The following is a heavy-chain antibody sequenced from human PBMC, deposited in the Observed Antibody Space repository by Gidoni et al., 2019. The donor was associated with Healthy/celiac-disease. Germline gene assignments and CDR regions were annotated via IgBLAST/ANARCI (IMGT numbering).Heavy chain of an antibody. J-gene: IGHJ6*02. D-gene: IGHD2-15*01. CDR2: IIPIFGTA. V-gene: IGHV1-69*01. Sequence: QVQLVQSGAEVKKPGSSVKVSCKASGGTFSSYAISWVRQAPGQGLEWMGGIIPIFGTANYAQKFQGRVTITADESTSTAYMELSSLRSEDTAVYYCARVVHLTRNYYYYGMDVWGQGTTVTVSS. CDR1: GGTFSSYA. CDR3: ARVVHLTRNYYYYGMDV.